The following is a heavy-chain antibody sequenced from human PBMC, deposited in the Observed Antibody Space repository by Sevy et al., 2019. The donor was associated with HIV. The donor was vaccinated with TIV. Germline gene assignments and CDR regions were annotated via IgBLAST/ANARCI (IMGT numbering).Heavy chain of an antibody. J-gene: IGHJ3*02. Sequence: GGSLRLSCAASGFTFRSYDMHWVRQITGKGLEWVSSINTGGNSYYPDSVRGRFTMSRENAKNTLYLQMNSLGVGDTAIYYCAREGGSSGWFAFDIWGQGTVVTVSS. CDR2: INTGGNS. V-gene: IGHV3-13*01. CDR1: GFTFRSYD. CDR3: AREGGSSGWFAFDI. D-gene: IGHD6-19*01.